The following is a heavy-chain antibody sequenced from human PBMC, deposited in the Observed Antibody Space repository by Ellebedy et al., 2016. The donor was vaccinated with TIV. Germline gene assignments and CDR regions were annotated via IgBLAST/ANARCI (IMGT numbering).Heavy chain of an antibody. J-gene: IGHJ3*01. CDR1: DYSIRSGYF. Sequence: MPSETLSLTCTVSDYSIRSGYFWGWIRQPPGKGREWIGSIHHSGTNYYNPSLTSRLTSSVDTSKNQFSLNLSSVTAIDTAVDYCARELAYYSNNGYYDLSGFDVWGRGTMVTVSS. V-gene: IGHV4-38-2*02. CDR2: IHHSGTN. D-gene: IGHD3-3*01. CDR3: ARELAYYSNNGYYDLSGFDV.